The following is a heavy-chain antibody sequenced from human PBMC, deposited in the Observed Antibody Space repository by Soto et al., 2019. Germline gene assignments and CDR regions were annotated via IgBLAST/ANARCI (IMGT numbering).Heavy chain of an antibody. CDR2: ISAYNGNT. V-gene: IGHV1-18*01. J-gene: IGHJ5*02. Sequence: QVQLVQSGAEVKKPGASVKVSCKASGYTFTSYGISWVRQAPGQGLEWMGWISAYNGNTNYAQKLQGRVTMTTDTSTSIAYREMRRRRADDTAVYYCARDHTERYCISTSCYEGWFDPWGQGTLVTVSS. D-gene: IGHD2-2*01. CDR3: ARDHTERYCISTSCYEGWFDP. CDR1: GYTFTSYG.